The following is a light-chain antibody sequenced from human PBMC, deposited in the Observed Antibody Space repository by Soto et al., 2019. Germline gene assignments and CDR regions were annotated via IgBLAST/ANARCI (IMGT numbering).Light chain of an antibody. CDR1: QSVSSY. CDR3: QQRSNWPPLT. CDR2: DAS. J-gene: IGKJ5*01. Sequence: EIVLTPSPATLSLSPGERATLSCRASQSVSSYLAWYQQKPGQAPRLLIYDASNRATGIPARFSGSGSGTDFTLTISSLEPEDFAVYYCQQRSNWPPLTFGQGTRREIK. V-gene: IGKV3-11*01.